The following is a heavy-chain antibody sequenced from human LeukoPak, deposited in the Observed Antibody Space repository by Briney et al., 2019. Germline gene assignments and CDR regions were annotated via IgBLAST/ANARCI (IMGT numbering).Heavy chain of an antibody. CDR3: ARGGRPDY. Sequence: PGGSLRLSCAASGFTVSSNSMSWVRQAPGKGLEWVSVIYSGDSTFYADSMKGRFTISRDNSKNTLYLQIDSLRAEDTAMYYCARGGRPDYWGQGTLVTVSS. CDR2: IYSGDST. V-gene: IGHV3-53*01. D-gene: IGHD3-10*01. CDR1: GFTVSSNS. J-gene: IGHJ4*02.